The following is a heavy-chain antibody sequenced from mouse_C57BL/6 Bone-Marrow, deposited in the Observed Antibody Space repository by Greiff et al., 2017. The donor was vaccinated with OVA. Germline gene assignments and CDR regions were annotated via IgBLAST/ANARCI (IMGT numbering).Heavy chain of an antibody. CDR3: VSAGTGDYAMDY. D-gene: IGHD4-1*01. CDR2: IRSKSSNYAT. CDR1: GFTFNTYA. J-gene: IGHJ4*01. Sequence: EVKVVESGGGLVQPKGSLKLSCAASGFTFNTYAMHWVRQAPGKGLEWVARIRSKSSNYATYYADSVKDRFTISRDDSQSMLDLQMNNLKTEDTAMYYCVSAGTGDYAMDYWGQGTSVTVSS. V-gene: IGHV10-3*01.